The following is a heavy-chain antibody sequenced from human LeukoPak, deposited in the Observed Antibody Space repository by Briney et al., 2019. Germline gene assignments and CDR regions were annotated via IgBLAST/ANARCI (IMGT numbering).Heavy chain of an antibody. J-gene: IGHJ4*02. CDR2: IKQDGSEK. CDR3: ARDPDSAVPIDY. Sequence: PGGSLRLSCTASGFTFSSYWMSWVRQAPGKGLEWVAHIKQDGSEKYYVDSVKGRFTISRDNAKHSLYLQMNSLRAEDTAVYYCARDPDSAVPIDYWGQGTLVTVSP. CDR1: GFTFSSYW. V-gene: IGHV3-7*01.